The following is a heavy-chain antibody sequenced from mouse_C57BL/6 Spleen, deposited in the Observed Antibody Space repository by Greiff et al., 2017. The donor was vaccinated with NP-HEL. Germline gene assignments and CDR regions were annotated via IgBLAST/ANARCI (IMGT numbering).Heavy chain of an antibody. CDR2: IDPSDSYT. V-gene: IGHV1-59*01. D-gene: IGHD2-1*01. Sequence: QVQLQQPGAELVRPGTSVKLSCKASGYTFTSYWMHWVKQRPGQGLEWIGVIDPSDSYTNYNQKFKGKATLTVDTSSSTAYMQLSGLTSEDSAVYYGRKDYGNYGDYWGKGTTLTVSS. CDR3: RKDYGNYGDY. CDR1: GYTFTSYW. J-gene: IGHJ2*01.